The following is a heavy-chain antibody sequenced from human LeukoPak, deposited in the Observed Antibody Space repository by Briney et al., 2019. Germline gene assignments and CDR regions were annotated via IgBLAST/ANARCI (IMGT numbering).Heavy chain of an antibody. CDR2: IKQDGSGK. V-gene: IGHV3-7*01. CDR1: GFTFSSYW. CDR3: ARDPIPGQGDYFDH. D-gene: IGHD1-26*01. Sequence: PGGSLRLSCAASGFTFSSYWMSWVRQAPGKGLEWVANIKQDGSGKYYVDSVKGRFTISRDNSKNTLYLVMNTLRAEDTAVYYCARDPIPGQGDYFDHWGQGTLVTVSS. J-gene: IGHJ4*02.